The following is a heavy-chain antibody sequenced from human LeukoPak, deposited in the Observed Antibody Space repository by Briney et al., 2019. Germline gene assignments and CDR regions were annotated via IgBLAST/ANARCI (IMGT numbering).Heavy chain of an antibody. V-gene: IGHV3-49*03. CDR1: GFTFADYT. CDR3: SRDKFYVWFDP. Sequence: GGSLRLSCTTSGFTFADYTMHWFRQAPGKGLGSVGFIRGSGTTQYAASVRGRFTISRDDSKSIAYLQMNSLKTEDTAVYYCSRDKFYVWFDPWGQGTLVTVSS. J-gene: IGHJ5*02. D-gene: IGHD3-16*01. CDR2: IRGSGTT.